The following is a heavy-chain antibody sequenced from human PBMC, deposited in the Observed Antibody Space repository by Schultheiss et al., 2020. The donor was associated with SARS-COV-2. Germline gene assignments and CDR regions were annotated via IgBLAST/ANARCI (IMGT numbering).Heavy chain of an antibody. CDR2: INHSGST. Sequence: SQTLSLTCTVSGGSISSYYWSWIRQPPGKGLEWIGEINHSGSTNYNPSLKSRVTISVDTSKNQFSLKLSSVTAADTAVYYCARQAAYYYDSSGYSYYYYGMDVWGQGTTVTVSS. V-gene: IGHV4-34*01. J-gene: IGHJ6*02. CDR1: GGSISSYY. D-gene: IGHD3-22*01. CDR3: ARQAAYYYDSSGYSYYYYGMDV.